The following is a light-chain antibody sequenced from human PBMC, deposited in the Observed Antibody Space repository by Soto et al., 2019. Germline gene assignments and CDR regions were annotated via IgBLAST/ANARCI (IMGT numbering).Light chain of an antibody. J-gene: IGLJ1*01. V-gene: IGLV2-14*01. CDR2: EVS. CDR3: TSFSSSTSPYV. CDR1: SSDGGGYNY. Sequence: SVLTQPPSVSGAPGQRVTISCTGTSSDGGGYNYVSWYQQHPGKAPKLMIYEVSNRPSGVSNRFSGSKSGNTASLTISGLQAEDEADYHCTSFSSSTSPYVFGTETKVTVL.